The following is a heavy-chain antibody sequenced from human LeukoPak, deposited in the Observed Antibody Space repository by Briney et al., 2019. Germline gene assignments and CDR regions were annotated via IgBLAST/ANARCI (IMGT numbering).Heavy chain of an antibody. V-gene: IGHV3-15*01. J-gene: IGHJ4*02. Sequence: PGGSLRLSCAASGFTFSNAWMSWVRQAPGKGLEWVGRIKSKTDGGTTDYAAPVKGRFTISRDDSKNTLYLQMNSLKTEDTAVYYCTTARFMVRGVNDYWGQGTLVTVSS. CDR3: TTARFMVRGVNDY. CDR2: IKSKTDGGTT. D-gene: IGHD3-10*01. CDR1: GFTFSNAW.